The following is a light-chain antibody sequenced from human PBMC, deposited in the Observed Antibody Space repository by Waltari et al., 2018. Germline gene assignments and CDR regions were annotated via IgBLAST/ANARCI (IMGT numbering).Light chain of an antibody. Sequence: EIVMTQSPATLSVSPGERATLSCRASQSVSSNLAWYQQKPGQAPRLLIYGASTRATGIPARFSGSVSGTEVTLTISSLQSEDFAVYYCQQYNNWPGTFGQGTKVEIK. CDR1: QSVSSN. V-gene: IGKV3-15*01. J-gene: IGKJ1*01. CDR3: QQYNNWPGT. CDR2: GAS.